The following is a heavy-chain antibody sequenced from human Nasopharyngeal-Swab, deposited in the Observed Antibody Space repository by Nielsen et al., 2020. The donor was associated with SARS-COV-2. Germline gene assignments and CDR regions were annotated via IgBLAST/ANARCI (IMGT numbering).Heavy chain of an antibody. V-gene: IGHV4-39*01. D-gene: IGHD4-17*01. Sequence: SETLSLTCTVSGGSISSSSYYWSWIRQPPGKGLEWIGSIYYSGSTYYNPSLKSRVTISVDTSKNQFSLKLSSVTAADTAVYYCAKADGDSFDYWGQGTLVTVSS. CDR2: IYYSGST. CDR1: GGSISSSSYY. J-gene: IGHJ4*02. CDR3: AKADGDSFDY.